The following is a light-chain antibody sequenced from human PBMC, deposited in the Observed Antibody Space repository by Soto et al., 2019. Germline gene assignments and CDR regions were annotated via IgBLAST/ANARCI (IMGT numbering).Light chain of an antibody. CDR1: SSNVGSNF. CDR3: ASWDDRLSGHVM. Sequence: QSVLTQPPSASGTPGQSVTISCSGSSSNVGSNFVFWYQKLPGKAPQLLIYKNNQRPSGGADRFAGSKSGTSASLAISGLRSEDEADYYCASWDDRLSGHVMFGGGTRLTVL. V-gene: IGLV1-47*01. J-gene: IGLJ3*02. CDR2: KNN.